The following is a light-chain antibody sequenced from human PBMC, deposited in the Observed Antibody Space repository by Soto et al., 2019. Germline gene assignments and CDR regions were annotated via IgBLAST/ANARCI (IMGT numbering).Light chain of an antibody. J-gene: IGKJ1*01. CDR1: QSVSSSY. Sequence: DIVLTQSPGTLSLSPGERATLSCRASQSVSSSYLAWYQQKPGQAPRLLIYGASSRATGIPDRFSGSGSGTDFTLTISRLEPEDFAVYYCQQYGSSLFGQGTKVEIK. V-gene: IGKV3-20*01. CDR3: QQYGSSL. CDR2: GAS.